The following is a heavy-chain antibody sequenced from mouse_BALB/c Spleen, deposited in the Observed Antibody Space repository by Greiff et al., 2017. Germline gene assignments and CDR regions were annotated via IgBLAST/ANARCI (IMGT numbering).Heavy chain of an antibody. CDR1: GFTFNTYA. CDR2: IRSKSNNYAT. V-gene: IGHV10-1*02. D-gene: IGHD2-2*01. J-gene: IGHJ1*01. CDR3: VRHGYDWYFDV. Sequence: EVMLVESGGGLVQPKGSLKLSCAASGFTFNTYAMNWVRQAPGKGLEWVARIRSKSNNYATYYDDSVKDRFTISRDDSQSILYLQMNNLKTEDTAMYYCVRHGYDWYFDVWGAGTTVIVSS.